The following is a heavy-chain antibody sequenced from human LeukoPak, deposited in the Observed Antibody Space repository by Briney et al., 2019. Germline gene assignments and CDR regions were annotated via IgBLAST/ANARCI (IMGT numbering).Heavy chain of an antibody. CDR1: GYTFISYD. D-gene: IGHD3-22*01. CDR3: ARVSYLYGSSGYPYFDSFDI. V-gene: IGHV1-8*01. Sequence: ASVKVSCKPSGYTFISYDINWVRQPTGQGLEWMGWMNPNSGNTGYAQKFQGRVAMIRDTSIGTAYMELSSLRFEDTAVYYCARVSYLYGSSGYPYFDSFDIWGQGTMVTVSS. CDR2: MNPNSGNT. J-gene: IGHJ3*02.